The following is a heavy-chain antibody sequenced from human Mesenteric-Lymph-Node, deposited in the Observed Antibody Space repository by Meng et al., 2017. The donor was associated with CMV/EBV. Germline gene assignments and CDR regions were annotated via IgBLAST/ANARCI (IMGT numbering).Heavy chain of an antibody. V-gene: IGHV1-2*06. D-gene: IGHD3-10*01. CDR3: ASEITGGSGFDY. Sequence: SSKTSGYPFTGYDMHWVRQAPGQGLEGMGRINPNSDGTNYAQNGQGRGAMTRDTSISTAYMELSRLRSDDTAVYYCASEITGGSGFDYWGQGTLVTVSA. J-gene: IGHJ4*02. CDR1: GYPFTGYD. CDR2: INPNSDGT.